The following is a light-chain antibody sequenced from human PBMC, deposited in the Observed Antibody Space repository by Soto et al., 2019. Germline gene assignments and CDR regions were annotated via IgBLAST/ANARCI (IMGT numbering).Light chain of an antibody. CDR2: EVS. CDR1: SSDVGGYNY. J-gene: IGLJ1*01. Sequence: SALTQPASVSGSPGQSITISCTGTSSDVGGYNYVSWYQQHPGKAPKLMIYEVSNRPSGVSNRFSGSKSGNTASLTISGLQAEDEADYYCSSYSISTAYLFGTGTKGTVL. CDR3: SSYSISTAYL. V-gene: IGLV2-14*01.